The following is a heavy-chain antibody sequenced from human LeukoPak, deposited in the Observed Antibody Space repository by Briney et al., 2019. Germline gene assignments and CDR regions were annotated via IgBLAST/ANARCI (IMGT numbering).Heavy chain of an antibody. CDR1: GGTFSNYA. CDR2: ITPIFGTA. J-gene: IGHJ4*02. V-gene: IGHV1-69*13. CDR3: ARWAGYCSITNCYTAFDF. D-gene: IGHD2-2*02. Sequence: SVKVSCKASGGTFSNYAINWVRQAPGQGLEWMGGITPIFGTANYAQRFQGRVTITADESTSTAYMELSSLRSEDTAVYYCARWAGYCSITNCYTAFDFWGQGTLATVSS.